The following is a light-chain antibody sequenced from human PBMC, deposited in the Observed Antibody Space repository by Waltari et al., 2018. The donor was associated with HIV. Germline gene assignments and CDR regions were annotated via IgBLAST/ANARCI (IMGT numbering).Light chain of an antibody. Sequence: QSALTQPASVSGSPGQSIVLPCTGSSSDIAYYDYVSWNQQYPGQAPKALIYEVTSRPSGTSSRFSGSKSATTAFLAISKLQTDDEADYFCSSYTRRGTVVFGGGTRLTVL. CDR1: SSDIAYYDY. CDR2: EVT. CDR3: SSYTRRGTVV. V-gene: IGLV2-14*01. J-gene: IGLJ2*01.